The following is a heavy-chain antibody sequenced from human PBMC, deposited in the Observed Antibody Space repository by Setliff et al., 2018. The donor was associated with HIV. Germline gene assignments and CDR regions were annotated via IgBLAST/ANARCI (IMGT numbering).Heavy chain of an antibody. CDR1: GYTFTSYA. V-gene: IGHV1-69*13. Sequence: SVKVSCKASGYTFTSYAIHWVRQAPGQGLEWVGSVIPVFGEPHYAQRFQGRVTITADRSSNTAYMEIMSLRSDDTATYYCGRGVLYGLSEYWGPGSLVTVSS. D-gene: IGHD3-10*01. J-gene: IGHJ4*02. CDR2: VIPVFGEP. CDR3: GRGVLYGLSEY.